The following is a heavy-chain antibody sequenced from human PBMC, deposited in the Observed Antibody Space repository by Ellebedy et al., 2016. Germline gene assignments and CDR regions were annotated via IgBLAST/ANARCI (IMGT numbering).Heavy chain of an antibody. Sequence: ESLKISCTVSGGSMNNDCWSWIRQPPGKGLEWVGYVCHSGSPNNNPSLKSRLTMSLDTSKNQFFLKLSSVTAADTAVYYCARDYYGSLDYWGQGILVTVSS. CDR2: VCHSGSP. D-gene: IGHD3-10*01. J-gene: IGHJ4*02. V-gene: IGHV4-59*01. CDR1: GGSMNNDC. CDR3: ARDYYGSLDY.